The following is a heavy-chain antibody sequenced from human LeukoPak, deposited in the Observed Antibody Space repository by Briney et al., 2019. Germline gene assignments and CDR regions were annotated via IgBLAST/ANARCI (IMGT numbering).Heavy chain of an antibody. J-gene: IGHJ6*02. Sequence: GGSLRLSCAASAFNLNAYNMNWVRQAPGKGLKWVSSISYTGTYIYYADSVKGRFTISRDNAKNSLYLQMNSLRAEDTAVYYCARWLRGIAEEDGMDVWGQGTTVTVSS. CDR1: AFNLNAYN. V-gene: IGHV3-21*04. D-gene: IGHD6-13*01. CDR3: ARWLRGIAEEDGMDV. CDR2: ISYTGTYI.